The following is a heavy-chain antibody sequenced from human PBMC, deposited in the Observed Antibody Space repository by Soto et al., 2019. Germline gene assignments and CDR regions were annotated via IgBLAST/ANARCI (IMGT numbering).Heavy chain of an antibody. CDR2: ISTYNSNT. CDR3: AREGYCSSGSCALYSHDFFGMDV. J-gene: IGHJ6*02. Sequence: ASVKVSCKASHYSFARYGISWVRQAPGQGLEWMGWISTYNSNTKYAQKFQGRVTMTTDTPTSTAYMNLRSLTSDDTAVYYCAREGYCSSGSCALYSHDFFGMDVWGQGTTVTVSS. D-gene: IGHD2-15*01. V-gene: IGHV1-18*01. CDR1: HYSFARYG.